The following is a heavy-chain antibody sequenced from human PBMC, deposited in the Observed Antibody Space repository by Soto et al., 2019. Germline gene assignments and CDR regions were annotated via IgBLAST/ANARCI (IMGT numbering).Heavy chain of an antibody. CDR1: GFTFSSYG. J-gene: IGHJ6*02. Sequence: QVQLVESGGGVVQPGRSLRLSCAASGFTFSSYGMHWVRQAPGKGLEWVAVISYDGSNKYYADSVKGRFTISRDNSKNTLYLQMNTLRAEDTAVYYCAKDDDASPPYDGMDVWGQGTTVTVSS. CDR2: ISYDGSNK. CDR3: AKDDDASPPYDGMDV. V-gene: IGHV3-30*18. D-gene: IGHD2-2*01.